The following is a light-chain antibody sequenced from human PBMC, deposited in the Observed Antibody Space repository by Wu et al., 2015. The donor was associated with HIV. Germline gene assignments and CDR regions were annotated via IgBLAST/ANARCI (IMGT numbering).Light chain of an antibody. CDR3: QQYYNYPRA. V-gene: IGKV1-8*01. CDR2: GAS. Sequence: IRMTQFPSSPSASTGDRVTITCRASQYISDSLAWYQQKPPNAPKLLISGASTLQIGVPARFNASGSGTLLTLTIDCLQSEDFASYYCQQYYNYPRAFGQGTKLDIE. CDR1: QYISDS. J-gene: IGKJ2*01.